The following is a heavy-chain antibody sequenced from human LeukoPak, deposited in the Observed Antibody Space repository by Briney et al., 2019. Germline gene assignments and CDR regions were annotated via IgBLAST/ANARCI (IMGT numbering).Heavy chain of an antibody. CDR1: VFTFSSYT. CDR2: ISASGSYI. CDR3: ARVSLDRGRQEPYYGMDV. D-gene: IGHD3-10*01. V-gene: IGHV3-21*01. J-gene: IGHJ6*02. Sequence: PGGSLRLSCAASVFTFSSYTMNWVRQSLGKALEWVSSISASGSYIYYADSVKGRFTISRDNAQNSLYLQMNSLRPEDTAVYFCARVSLDRGRQEPYYGMDVWGQGTTVTVSS.